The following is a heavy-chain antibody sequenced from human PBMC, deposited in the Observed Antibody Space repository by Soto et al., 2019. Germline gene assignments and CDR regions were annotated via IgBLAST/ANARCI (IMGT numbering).Heavy chain of an antibody. CDR2: ISGSGTNT. J-gene: IGHJ4*02. CDR1: GFTFSSYV. Sequence: EVRLLESGGGLIQPGGSLRLSCAASGFTFSSYVMSWVRQAPGTGLEWVSGISGSGTNTYYADSVKGRFTISRDNSKNTLYLQMTSLRAEDTAEYYCAKDNSPYSGYTYFDYWGEGTLVTVSS. V-gene: IGHV3-23*01. CDR3: AKDNSPYSGYTYFDY. D-gene: IGHD5-12*01.